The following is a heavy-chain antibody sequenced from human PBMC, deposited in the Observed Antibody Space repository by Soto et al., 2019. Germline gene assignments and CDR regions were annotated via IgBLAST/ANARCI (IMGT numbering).Heavy chain of an antibody. D-gene: IGHD2-21*02. CDR3: ASNGRVTAIQGDVMVV. Sequence: EVQLVESGGGLVKPGGSLRLSCAASGFTFSSYSMNWVRQAPGKGLEWVSSISSSSTYIYYAESVKGRFTISRDNAKNSLYLQMNSLRAEDTAVYYCASNGRVTAIQGDVMVVWGQGTTVTVSS. J-gene: IGHJ6*02. CDR1: GFTFSSYS. CDR2: ISSSSTYI. V-gene: IGHV3-21*01.